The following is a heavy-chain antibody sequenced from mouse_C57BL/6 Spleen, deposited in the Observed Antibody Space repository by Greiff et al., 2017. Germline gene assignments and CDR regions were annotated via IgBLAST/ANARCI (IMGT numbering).Heavy chain of an antibody. V-gene: IGHV1-76*01. J-gene: IGHJ1*03. Sequence: QVQLQQSGAELVRPGASVKLSCKASGYTFTDYYINWVKQRPGQGLEWIARIYPGSGNTYYNEKFKGKATLTAEKSSSTGYLQLSSLTSEDSAIYFCARWDDYDGYFDVWGTGTTVTVSS. CDR1: GYTFTDYY. CDR3: ARWDDYDGYFDV. CDR2: IYPGSGNT. D-gene: IGHD2-4*01.